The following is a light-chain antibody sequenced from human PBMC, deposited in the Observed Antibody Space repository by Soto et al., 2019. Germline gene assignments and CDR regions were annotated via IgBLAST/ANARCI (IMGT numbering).Light chain of an antibody. J-gene: IGLJ2*01. CDR2: DVN. V-gene: IGLV2-11*01. Sequence: QSALTQPRSVSASPGQSVTISCTGTSSDVGAYNYVSWYQHHPGKAPKLMIYDVNRRPSGFPDRFSGSKSGSTASLTISGLQAEDEGDYSCCSYAGSYTVIFGGGTKVTVL. CDR1: SSDVGAYNY. CDR3: CSYAGSYTVI.